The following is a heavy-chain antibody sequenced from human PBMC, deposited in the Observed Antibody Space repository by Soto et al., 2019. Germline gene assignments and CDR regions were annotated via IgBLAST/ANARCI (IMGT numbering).Heavy chain of an antibody. J-gene: IGHJ4*02. Sequence: QVQLVESGGGVVQPGRSLRLSCAASGFTFSSYGMHWVRQAPGKGLEWVAVISYDGSNKYYADSVKGRFTISRDNSKNTLYLQMNSLRAEDTAVYYCAKDFRDGYHKDFFDYWGQGTLVTVSS. CDR1: GFTFSSYG. D-gene: IGHD5-12*01. CDR3: AKDFRDGYHKDFFDY. CDR2: ISYDGSNK. V-gene: IGHV3-30*18.